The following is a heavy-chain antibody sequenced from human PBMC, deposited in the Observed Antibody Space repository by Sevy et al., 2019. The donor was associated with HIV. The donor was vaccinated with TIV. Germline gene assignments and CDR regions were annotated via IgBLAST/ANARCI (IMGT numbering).Heavy chain of an antibody. CDR2: INYREST. J-gene: IGHJ4*02. CDR3: VGPKLTYTNGWNYLDF. D-gene: IGHD6-25*01. Sequence: SKTLSLTCTVSGASISSSGYYWGWIRQPPGKGLEWIARINYRESTFYNPSLKSRVTISADTSKNQFSLRLTSVTAANSSMYFCVGPKLTYTNGWNYLDFWGQGTVVTVSS. V-gene: IGHV4-39*01. CDR1: GASISSSGYY.